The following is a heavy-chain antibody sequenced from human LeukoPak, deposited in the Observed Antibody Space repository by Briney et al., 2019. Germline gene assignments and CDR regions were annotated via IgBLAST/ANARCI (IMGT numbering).Heavy chain of an antibody. CDR2: ISYDGNNK. Sequence: GRSLRPSCAASGFTFSSYAMQWVRQAPGKGLEWVALISYDGNNKYYADSVKGRFTISRDNSKNTLYLQMNSLGAEDTAVYYCVRTWGSGYSAPPGDWGQGSLVTVSS. J-gene: IGHJ4*02. CDR1: GFTFSSYA. CDR3: VRTWGSGYSAPPGD. V-gene: IGHV3-30-3*01. D-gene: IGHD6-13*01.